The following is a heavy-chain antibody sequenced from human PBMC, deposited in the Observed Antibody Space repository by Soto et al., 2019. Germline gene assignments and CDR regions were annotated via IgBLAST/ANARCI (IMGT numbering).Heavy chain of an antibody. D-gene: IGHD6-19*01. Sequence: EVQLFESGGGLVQPGGSLTLSCAASGFTFSSYAMSWVRQAPGKGLEWVSAISGSGGSTYYADSVKGRFTISRDNSKTTLYLQMNSLRAEDTAVYYCAKDRAQYGVAGIFDYWGQGTLVTVSS. CDR3: AKDRAQYGVAGIFDY. J-gene: IGHJ4*02. CDR1: GFTFSSYA. CDR2: ISGSGGST. V-gene: IGHV3-23*01.